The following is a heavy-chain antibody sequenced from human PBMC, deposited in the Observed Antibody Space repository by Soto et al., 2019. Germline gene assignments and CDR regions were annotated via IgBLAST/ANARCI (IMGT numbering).Heavy chain of an antibody. J-gene: IGHJ4*02. D-gene: IGHD6-19*01. CDR3: ARDLSVAGPDY. V-gene: IGHV3-30*03. CDR2: ISYDESDK. Sequence: GGALRLSCADSRFTFRIYAMHCVLRATGNGLEWVAVISYDESDKYYADSLKGRFTISRDNSKNTLYLQMNSLRGEDTAVYYCARDLSVAGPDYWGQGTLVTVSS. CDR1: RFTFRIYA.